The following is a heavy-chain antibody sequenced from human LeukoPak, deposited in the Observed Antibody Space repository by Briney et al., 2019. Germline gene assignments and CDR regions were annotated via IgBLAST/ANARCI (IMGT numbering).Heavy chain of an antibody. CDR1: GGSMNSHNW. J-gene: IGHJ5*02. CDR2: IFHSGST. V-gene: IGHV4-4*02. D-gene: IGHD6-13*01. Sequence: SETLSLTCTVSGGSMNSHNWWSWVRQPPGEGLEWIGEIFHSGSTNYNPSLKSRVTISVDTSKNQFSLKLSSVTAADTAVYYCARGPYSSSWVFDPWGQGTLVTVSS. CDR3: ARGPYSSSWVFDP.